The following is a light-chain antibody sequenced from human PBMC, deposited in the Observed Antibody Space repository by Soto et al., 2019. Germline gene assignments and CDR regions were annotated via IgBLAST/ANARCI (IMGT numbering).Light chain of an antibody. V-gene: IGKV1-5*01. Sequence: DIQMTQSPPTLSASVRVRGTITFRAGQSINRWLAWYQQKPGRAPKLLIYDVSTLQSGVPSRFSGSGSETEFILTISSLQPDDFATYYCQQYNAFYTFAQGTKVDIK. CDR2: DVS. CDR3: QQYNAFYT. CDR1: QSINRW. J-gene: IGKJ2*01.